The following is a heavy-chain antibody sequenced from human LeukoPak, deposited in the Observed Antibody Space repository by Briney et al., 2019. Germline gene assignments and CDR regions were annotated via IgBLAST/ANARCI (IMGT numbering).Heavy chain of an antibody. V-gene: IGHV3-23*01. CDR2: ISGSGGST. CDR3: AKDEVLGWFDP. J-gene: IGHJ5*02. Sequence: GGSLRLSCAASGFTVSSNYMSWVRQAPGKGLEWVSAISGSGGSTYYADSVKGRFTISRDNSKDTLYLQMNSLRAEDTAVYYCAKDEVLGWFDPWGQGTLVTVSS. CDR1: GFTVSSNY.